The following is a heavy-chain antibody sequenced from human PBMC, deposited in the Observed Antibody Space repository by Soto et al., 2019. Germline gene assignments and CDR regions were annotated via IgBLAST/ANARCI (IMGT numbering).Heavy chain of an antibody. CDR2: VDVGGGST. CDR3: ARDSGPAGRGAGDI. D-gene: IGHD6-19*01. J-gene: IGHJ3*02. CDR1: GFTFSTHA. Sequence: EVQLLESGGGLVQPGGSLRLSCAASGFTFSTHAMIWVRQAPGKGLNWVSTVDVGGGSTYYTDSVKGRFTVSRDNSKNTVYLQLNSLRAEDTAIYFCARDSGPAGRGAGDIGGQGTMVTVS. V-gene: IGHV3-23*01.